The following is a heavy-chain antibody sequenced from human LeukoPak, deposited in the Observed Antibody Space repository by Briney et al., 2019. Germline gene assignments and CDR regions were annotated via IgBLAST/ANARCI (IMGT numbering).Heavy chain of an antibody. V-gene: IGHV4-38-2*02. CDR3: ARGESSSSRDFDY. Sequence: SETLSLTCTVSGYSISSGYYWGWIRQPPGKGLEWIGSIYHSGSTYYNPSLKSRVTISVDTSKNQFSLKLSSVTAADTAVYYCARGESSSSRDFDYWGQGTLVTVSS. D-gene: IGHD6-13*01. J-gene: IGHJ4*02. CDR2: IYHSGST. CDR1: GYSISSGYY.